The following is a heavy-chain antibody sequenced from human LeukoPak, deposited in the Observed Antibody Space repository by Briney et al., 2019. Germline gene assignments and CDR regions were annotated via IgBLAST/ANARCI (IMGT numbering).Heavy chain of an antibody. D-gene: IGHD6-13*01. CDR2: IGTAGDT. CDR3: VTSALPGDNWYFDL. J-gene: IGHJ2*01. Sequence: GGSLRLSCAASGFTFSSYDMHWVRQATGKGLEWVSAIGTAGDTYYPGSVKGRFTISRENAKNSLYLQMNSLRAGDTAVYYCVTSALPGDNWYFDLWGRGTLVTVPS. CDR1: GFTFSSYD. V-gene: IGHV3-13*01.